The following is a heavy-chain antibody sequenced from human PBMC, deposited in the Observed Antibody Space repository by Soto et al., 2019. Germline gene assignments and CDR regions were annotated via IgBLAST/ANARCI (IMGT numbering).Heavy chain of an antibody. J-gene: IGHJ4*02. V-gene: IGHV3-11*01. CDR2: INTLSSAV. CDR3: ARRLQWQLRPLDS. Sequence: GGSLRLSCAGSGFTFSDYYMTWIRQAPGKGLEWVSYINTLSSAVYYADSVKGRFTISRDNAKNSLYLQMNSLRAEDTAVYYCARRLQWQLRPLDSWGRGTLVTVSS. D-gene: IGHD6-19*01. CDR1: GFTFSDYY.